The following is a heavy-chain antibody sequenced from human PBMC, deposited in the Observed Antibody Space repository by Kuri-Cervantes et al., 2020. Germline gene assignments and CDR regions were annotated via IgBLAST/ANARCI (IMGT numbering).Heavy chain of an antibody. CDR1: GFTFSSYA. Sequence: GESLKISCAASGFTFSSYAMHWVRQAPGKGLEWVAVISYDGSNKYYADSVKGRFTISRDNSKNTLYLQMNSLRAEDTAVYYCAREMRIRGWYPDYYYYGMDVWGQGTTVTVSS. V-gene: IGHV3-30-3*01. CDR2: ISYDGSNK. D-gene: IGHD6-19*01. J-gene: IGHJ6*02. CDR3: AREMRIRGWYPDYYYYGMDV.